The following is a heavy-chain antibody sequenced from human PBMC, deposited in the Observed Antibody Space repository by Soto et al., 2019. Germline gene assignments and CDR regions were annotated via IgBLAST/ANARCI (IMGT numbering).Heavy chain of an antibody. Sequence: SETLSLTCDVSGGSINSGGYSWSWIRQPPGKGLEWIGEVYNTGSTKYKPSLKDRVTISVDKSKNHFSMNLMSLTAADTAVYFCATLPPRIVVTVLPIPSWGQGTQVTVSS. CDR2: VYNTGST. D-gene: IGHD2-21*01. V-gene: IGHV4-61*03. CDR3: ATLPPRIVVTVLPIPS. J-gene: IGHJ4*02. CDR1: GGSINSGGYS.